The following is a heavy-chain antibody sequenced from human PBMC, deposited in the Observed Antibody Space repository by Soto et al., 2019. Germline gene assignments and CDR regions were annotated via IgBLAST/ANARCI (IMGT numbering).Heavy chain of an antibody. Sequence: ASVKVSCKASGYAFTSYYMHWVRQAPGQGLEWMGIINPSGGSTSYAQKFQGRVTMTRDTSTSTVYMELSSLRSEDTAVYYCARERDHITGTTVYFQHWGQGTLVTVSS. V-gene: IGHV1-46*01. J-gene: IGHJ1*01. CDR1: GYAFTSYY. D-gene: IGHD1-20*01. CDR2: INPSGGST. CDR3: ARERDHITGTTVYFQH.